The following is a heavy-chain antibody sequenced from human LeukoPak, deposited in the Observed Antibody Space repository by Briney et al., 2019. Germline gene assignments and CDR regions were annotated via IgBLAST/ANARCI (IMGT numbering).Heavy chain of an antibody. CDR1: GFTFSSYA. J-gene: IGHJ4*02. V-gene: IGHV3-23*01. D-gene: IGHD5-12*01. CDR2: VSGSGGST. CDR3: AKDLDIVATITGN. Sequence: PGGSLRLSCAASGFTFSSYAMSWVRQAPGKGLEWVSGVSGSGGSTYYADSVEGRFTISRDNSQNTLYLQMNSLRAEDTAVYYCAKDLDIVATITGNWGQGTLVTVSS.